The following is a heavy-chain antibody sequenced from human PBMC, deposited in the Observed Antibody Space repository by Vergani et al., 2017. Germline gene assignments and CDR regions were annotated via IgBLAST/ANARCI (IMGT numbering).Heavy chain of an antibody. V-gene: IGHV3-72*01. J-gene: IGHJ5*02. Sequence: EVQLLQSGGGVIQPGGSVRLSCAASGFTLSDHVMDWVRQGPGKGLEGVGRSRNKARSYTTEYSAYVKGRFTISRDDSRNSLYLQMNSLKTEDTAVYYCATLPLQTQQQVTSWGQGTLVTVSS. CDR2: SRNKARSYTT. D-gene: IGHD6-13*01. CDR3: ATLPLQTQQQVTS. CDR1: GFTLSDHV.